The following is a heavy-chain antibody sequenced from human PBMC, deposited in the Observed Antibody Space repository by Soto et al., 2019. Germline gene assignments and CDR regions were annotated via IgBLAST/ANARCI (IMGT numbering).Heavy chain of an antibody. V-gene: IGHV1-46*01. Sequence: GASVKVSCKASGYTFTSYYMHWVRQAPGQGLEWMGIINPSGGSTSYAQKFQGRVTMTRDTSTSTVYMELSSLRSEDTAVYYCARDSPCGYCSRTANYYYYYGMDVWGQGTTVTVPS. J-gene: IGHJ6*02. D-gene: IGHD2-2*03. CDR1: GYTFTSYY. CDR2: INPSGGST. CDR3: ARDSPCGYCSRTANYYYYYGMDV.